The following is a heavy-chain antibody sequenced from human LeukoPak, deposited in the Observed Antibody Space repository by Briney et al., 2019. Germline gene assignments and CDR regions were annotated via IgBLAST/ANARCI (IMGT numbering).Heavy chain of an antibody. CDR3: ARGPSTGDQGYGSPPYYYYGLDV. Sequence: ETLSLTCAVYGGSFSGYYWSWIRQSPGKGLEWIGEINHSGSTNYNSSLKSRVTISVDTSRKRFSLKLSSVTAADTAVYYCARGPSTGDQGYGSPPYYYYGLDVWGQGTTVTVSS. CDR2: INHSGST. D-gene: IGHD2-8*02. V-gene: IGHV4-34*01. J-gene: IGHJ6*02. CDR1: GGSFSGYY.